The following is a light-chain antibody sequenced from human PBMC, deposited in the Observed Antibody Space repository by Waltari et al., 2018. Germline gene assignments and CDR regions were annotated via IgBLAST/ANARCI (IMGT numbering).Light chain of an antibody. Sequence: DIQMTQSPSSLSASVGDRVTITCRASENVNNYLNWYQQKPGKAPKLLIYKASTLQSGVPSRFSGSGCGTDYTITISSLESEDVATNYWQHNYGTPRTFGGGTKVEIK. V-gene: IGKV1-39*01. J-gene: IGKJ4*01. CDR1: ENVNNY. CDR2: KAS. CDR3: QHNYGTPRT.